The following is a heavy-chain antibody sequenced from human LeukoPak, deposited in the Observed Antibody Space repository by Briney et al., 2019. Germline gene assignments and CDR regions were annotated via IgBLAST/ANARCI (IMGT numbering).Heavy chain of an antibody. D-gene: IGHD6-13*01. J-gene: IGHJ5*02. Sequence: GASVKVSCKASGYTFTGYYMHWVRQAPGQGLEWMGWINPNSGGTNYAQKFQGRVTMTRDTSISTAYMELSRLRSDDTAVYYCARDRVGSSWYGFWFDPWGQGTLVTVSS. V-gene: IGHV1-2*02. CDR1: GYTFTGYY. CDR2: INPNSGGT. CDR3: ARDRVGSSWYGFWFDP.